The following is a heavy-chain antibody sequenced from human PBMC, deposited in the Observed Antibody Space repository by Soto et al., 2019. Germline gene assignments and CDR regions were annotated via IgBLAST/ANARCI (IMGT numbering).Heavy chain of an antibody. D-gene: IGHD4-17*01. J-gene: IGHJ5*02. V-gene: IGHV3-30*03. Sequence: PGGSLRLSCAASGFTFSTYGMHWVRQAPGKGLEWVAVISYDGGNKYYADSVKGRFTISRDKSISTAYLQWSSLKASDTAMYYCASTDGLLNWFDPWGQGTLVTVSS. CDR1: GFTFSTYG. CDR2: ISYDGGNK. CDR3: ASTDGLLNWFDP.